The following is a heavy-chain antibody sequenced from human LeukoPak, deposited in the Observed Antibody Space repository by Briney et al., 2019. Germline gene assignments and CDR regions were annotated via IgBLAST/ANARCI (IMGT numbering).Heavy chain of an antibody. D-gene: IGHD3-16*02. CDR1: GYTFTSHG. J-gene: IGHJ4*02. CDR2: VSGYNGNT. V-gene: IGHV1-18*01. Sequence: VASVKVSCEASGYTFTSHGINWLRQAPGQGLEWMGWVSGYNGNTDYAQKFQGRVTMTTDRSTNTVYMELRSLRSDDTAVYYCARDRPVMITFGGVIIAAYWGQGTLVSVSS. CDR3: ARDRPVMITFGGVIIAAY.